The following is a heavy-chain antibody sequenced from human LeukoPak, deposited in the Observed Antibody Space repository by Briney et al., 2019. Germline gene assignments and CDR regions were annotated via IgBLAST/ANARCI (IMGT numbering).Heavy chain of an antibody. CDR1: GGSISRYY. D-gene: IGHD6-13*01. CDR3: GRRAAAVGTFYMDV. J-gene: IGHJ6*03. V-gene: IGHV4-59*01. Sequence: PPETLSLTCTVSGGSISRYYRSWIRQPPGKGVEWVGYIYYSGGTNYNPSLKRRVTISVETSKNKFSLKLSSVSAAGTAAYNCGRRAAAVGTFYMDVWGKGTTVTVSS. CDR2: IYYSGGT.